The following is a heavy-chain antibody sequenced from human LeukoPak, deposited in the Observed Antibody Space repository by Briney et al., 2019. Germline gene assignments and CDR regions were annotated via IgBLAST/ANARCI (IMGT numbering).Heavy chain of an antibody. D-gene: IGHD3-22*01. CDR2: ISGSGGST. V-gene: IGHV3-23*01. J-gene: IGHJ4*02. CDR3: ARGRSPYYYDSSGYRLDY. CDR1: GFTFSSYA. Sequence: PGGSLRLSCAASGFTFSSYAMSWVRQAPGKGLEWVSAISGSGGSTYYADSVEGRFTISRDNSKNSLYLQMNSLRAEDTAVYYCARGRSPYYYDSSGYRLDYWGQGTLVTVSS.